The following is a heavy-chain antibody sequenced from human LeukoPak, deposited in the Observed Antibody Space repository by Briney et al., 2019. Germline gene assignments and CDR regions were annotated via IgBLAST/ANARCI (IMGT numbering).Heavy chain of an antibody. J-gene: IGHJ6*03. CDR1: EYSVSSDSAA. Sequence: SQTLSLTCAISEYSVSSDSAAWNWIRQSPSRGLEWLGRTYYRSKWYNDYAVSVKSRITINPDTSKNQFSLQLNSVTPEDTAVYYCARATSPSGDYVGYYYYYMDVWGKGTTVTVSS. V-gene: IGHV6-1*01. CDR2: TYYRSKWYN. D-gene: IGHD4-17*01. CDR3: ARATSPSGDYVGYYYYYMDV.